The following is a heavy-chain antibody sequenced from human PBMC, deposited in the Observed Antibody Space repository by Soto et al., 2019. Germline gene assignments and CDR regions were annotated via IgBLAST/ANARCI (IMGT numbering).Heavy chain of an antibody. CDR3: ESGNAWEVLLAY. CDR2: IYFSGST. CDR1: GASINSGGYY. V-gene: IGHV4-31*03. D-gene: IGHD1-26*01. Sequence: SETLSLTCTVSGASINSGGYYWSWIRQLPGKGLEWVGYIYFSGSTYYNPSLESRVTISLDTSQNQFSLKLSSVTAADTAVYYSESGNAWEVLLAYWGQGTLVTVSS. J-gene: IGHJ4*02.